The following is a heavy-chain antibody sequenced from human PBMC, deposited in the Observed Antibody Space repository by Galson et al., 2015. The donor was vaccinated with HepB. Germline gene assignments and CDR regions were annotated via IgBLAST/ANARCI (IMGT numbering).Heavy chain of an antibody. V-gene: IGHV3-11*06. Sequence: SLRLSCAASGFTFSDYYMSWIRQAPGKGLEWVSYISSSSSYTNYADSVKGRFTISRDNAKNSLYLQMNSLRDEDTAVYYCARDEAPQYHHDSSGHHDHWGQGTLVTVSS. CDR1: GFTFSDYY. CDR3: ARDEAPQYHHDSSGHHDH. D-gene: IGHD3-22*01. CDR2: ISSSSSYT. J-gene: IGHJ4*02.